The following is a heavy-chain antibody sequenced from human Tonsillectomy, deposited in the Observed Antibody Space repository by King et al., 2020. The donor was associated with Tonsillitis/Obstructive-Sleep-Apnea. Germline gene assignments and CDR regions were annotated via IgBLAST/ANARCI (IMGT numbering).Heavy chain of an antibody. CDR1: GFTFTSSA. J-gene: IGHJ4*02. D-gene: IGHD6-19*01. Sequence: QLVESGPEVKKPGTSVKVSCKASGFTFTSSAVQRVRQARGQRLVWIGCIVVGSGNTHYAQKFQERVTITRDMSTSTADMELSSLRSEDTAVYYCAALGQYSSGWYRGYWGQGTLVTVSS. CDR3: AALGQYSSGWYRGY. CDR2: IVVGSGNT. V-gene: IGHV1-58*01.